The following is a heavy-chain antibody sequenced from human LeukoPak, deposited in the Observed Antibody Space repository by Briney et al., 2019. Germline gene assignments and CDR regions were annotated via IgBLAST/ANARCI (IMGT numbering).Heavy chain of an antibody. D-gene: IGHD4-23*01. J-gene: IGHJ4*02. Sequence: PSETLSLTCTVSGGSISSSDYYWGWIRQPPGERLEWIGTIYYNGNTYYNPSLQSRDIISADTSKNQFSLKVTSVTAPDTAVYYCARTVGTHRFDYWGQGILVTVSS. CDR3: ARTVGTHRFDY. V-gene: IGHV4-39*01. CDR1: GGSISSSDYY. CDR2: IYYNGNT.